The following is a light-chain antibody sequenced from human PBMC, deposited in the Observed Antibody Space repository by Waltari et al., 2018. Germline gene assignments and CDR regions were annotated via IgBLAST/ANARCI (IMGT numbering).Light chain of an antibody. Sequence: EVVMTQSPTTLSVSPGKRATFPCRASQSVSSNLAWNQQKPGQAPRLLTYAASTRPTGVPARSSGSGSGTEFTLTNSSLQSEDFAVYYCQQYSNLPPLSFGGGTKVEIK. CDR3: QQYSNLPPLS. CDR1: QSVSSN. CDR2: AAS. J-gene: IGKJ4*01. V-gene: IGKV3D-15*01.